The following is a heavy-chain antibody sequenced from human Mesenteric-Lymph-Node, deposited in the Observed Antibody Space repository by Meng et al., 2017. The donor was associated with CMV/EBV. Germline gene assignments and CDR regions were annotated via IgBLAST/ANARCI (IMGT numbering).Heavy chain of an antibody. V-gene: IGHV4-30-2*01. CDR3: ARDSGDYCFDY. CDR2: IYHSGST. D-gene: IGHD2/OR15-2a*01. Sequence: CAVSGGSISSGGYSWSWIRPPPGKGLEWIGYIYHSGSTYYNPSLKSRVTISVDRSKNQFSLKLSSVTAADTAVYYCARDSGDYCFDYWGQGTLVTVSS. J-gene: IGHJ4*02. CDR1: GGSISSGGYS.